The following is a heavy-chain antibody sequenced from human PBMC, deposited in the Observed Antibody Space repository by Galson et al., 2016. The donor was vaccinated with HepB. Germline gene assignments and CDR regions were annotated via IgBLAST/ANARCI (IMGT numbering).Heavy chain of an antibody. J-gene: IGHJ4*01. V-gene: IGHV2-5*01. Sequence: PALVKPTQTLTLTCSLSGVSLTTRGVGVGWIRQPPGKALEWLALIYWNDDKRYNPSLKSRLTVTKDTSKNQVGLILTNVDPVDTATYFCAHRPWLGNGYFWGNGILVTVSS. CDR1: GVSLTTRGVG. CDR2: IYWNDDK. D-gene: IGHD3-22*01. CDR3: AHRPWLGNGYF.